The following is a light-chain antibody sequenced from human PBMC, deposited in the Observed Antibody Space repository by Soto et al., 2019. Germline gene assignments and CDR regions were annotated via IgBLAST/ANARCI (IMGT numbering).Light chain of an antibody. J-gene: IGKJ5*01. CDR3: QQSYSTLSIP. CDR2: SAS. Sequence: DIQMTQSPSSLSASVGDRITITCRASENIARHLNWYQQKPGKAPNLLIYSASNLQTGVPFRLRGGGSGKDFTLTISNLQPEDFATYYCQQSYSTLSIPFGQGTRLEIK. CDR1: ENIARH. V-gene: IGKV1-39*01.